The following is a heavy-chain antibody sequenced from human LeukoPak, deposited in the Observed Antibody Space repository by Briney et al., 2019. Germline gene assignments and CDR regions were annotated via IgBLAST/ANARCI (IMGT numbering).Heavy chain of an antibody. CDR1: RFTFSNYN. Sequence: GGSLRLSCAASRFTFSNYNMNWVRQPQGKGLEWVSSIRGSGSTIYYPDSVKGRFTSSRDNAESSLYLQMNSLRSEDTAVYYCARDRDVATYYDYVWGTYRYSRGFGYWGQGTLVTVSS. D-gene: IGHD3-16*02. J-gene: IGHJ4*02. V-gene: IGHV3-21*06. CDR3: ARDRDVATYYDYVWGTYRYSRGFGY. CDR2: IRGSGSTI.